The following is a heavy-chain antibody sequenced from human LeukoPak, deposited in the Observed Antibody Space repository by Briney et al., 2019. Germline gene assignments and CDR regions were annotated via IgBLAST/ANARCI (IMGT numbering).Heavy chain of an antibody. CDR3: ATHPAHLGLFDY. Sequence: GSLVKVSCEASGGTFSSYAISWVRQAPGQGLEWMGGIIPIFGTANYAQKFQGRVTITADESTSTAYMELSSLRSEDTAVYYCATHPAHLGLFDYWGQGTLVTVSS. CDR1: GGTFSSYA. D-gene: IGHD2-2*01. V-gene: IGHV1-69*01. J-gene: IGHJ4*02. CDR2: IIPIFGTA.